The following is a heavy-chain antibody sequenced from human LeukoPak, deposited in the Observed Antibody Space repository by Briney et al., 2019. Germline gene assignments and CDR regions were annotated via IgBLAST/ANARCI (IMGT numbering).Heavy chain of an antibody. D-gene: IGHD3-10*01. V-gene: IGHV3-21*01. CDR2: ISSSSSYI. Sequence: GGSLTLSCAASGFTFSSYSMNWVRQAPGKGLEWVSSISSSSSYIYYADSVKGRFTISRDNAKNSLYLQMNSLRAEDAAVYYCARDLHGETTGYYYYYYRLVWRKGTTVTVSS. CDR3: ARDLHGETTGYYYYYYRLV. CDR1: GFTFSSYS. J-gene: IGHJ6*03.